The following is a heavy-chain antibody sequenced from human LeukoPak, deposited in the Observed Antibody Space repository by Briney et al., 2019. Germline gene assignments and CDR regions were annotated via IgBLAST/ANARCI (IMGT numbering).Heavy chain of an antibody. D-gene: IGHD3-3*01. CDR3: ARQKRDFWSGPEFDD. Sequence: PSETLSLTCTVSTVSISGSYWSWIRQPPGKGLEWIGYISDTGSKNYNPSLRSRLTISGDTSKNQFSLQVTFVTAADTAVYYCARQKRDFWSGPEFDDSGQGTLVTVSP. CDR1: TVSISGSY. CDR2: ISDTGSK. V-gene: IGHV4-59*08. J-gene: IGHJ4*02.